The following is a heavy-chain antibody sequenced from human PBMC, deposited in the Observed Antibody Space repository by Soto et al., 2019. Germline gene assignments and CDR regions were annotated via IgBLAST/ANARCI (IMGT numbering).Heavy chain of an antibody. CDR2: ISSNGGST. J-gene: IGHJ4*02. Sequence: EVQLVESGEGLVQPGGSLRLSCAASGFTFSSYAMHWVRQAPGKGLEYVSAISSNGGSTYYADSVKGRFTISRDNSKNSMDLQMGSLRAEDMAVYYCARGGSGRYYFDYWGQGTLVTVSS. CDR1: GFTFSSYA. CDR3: ARGGSGRYYFDY. D-gene: IGHD1-26*01. V-gene: IGHV3-64*02.